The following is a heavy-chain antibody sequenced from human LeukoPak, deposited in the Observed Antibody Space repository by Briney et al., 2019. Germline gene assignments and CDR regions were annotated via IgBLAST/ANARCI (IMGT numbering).Heavy chain of an antibody. CDR3: AREDVVVVAATPGAFDI. CDR2: IIPIFGTA. V-gene: IGHV1-69*01. CDR1: GGTFSSYA. Sequence: GASVKVSCKASGGTFSSYAISWVRQAPGQGLEWMGGIIPIFGTANYAQKFQGRVTITADESTSTAYMELSSLRSEDTAVYYCAREDVVVVAATPGAFDIWGQGTMVTVSS. J-gene: IGHJ3*02. D-gene: IGHD2-15*01.